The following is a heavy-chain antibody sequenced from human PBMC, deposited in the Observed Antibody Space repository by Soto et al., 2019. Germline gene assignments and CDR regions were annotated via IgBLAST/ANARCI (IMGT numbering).Heavy chain of an antibody. J-gene: IGHJ6*02. V-gene: IGHV1-69*13. Sequence: SVKVSCKASGGTFSSYAISWVRQAPGQGLEWMGGIIPIFGTANYAQKFQGRVTITADESTSTAYMELSSLRSEDTAVYYCATVTKYYYYGMDVWGQGTTVTVSS. CDR2: IIPIFGTA. CDR1: GGTFSSYA. CDR3: ATVTKYYYYGMDV. D-gene: IGHD4-4*01.